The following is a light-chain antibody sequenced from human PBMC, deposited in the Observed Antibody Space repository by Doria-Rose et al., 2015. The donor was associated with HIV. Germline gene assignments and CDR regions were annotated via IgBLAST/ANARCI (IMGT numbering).Light chain of an antibody. CDR1: SSDIGGFNY. V-gene: IGLV2-14*01. CDR2: EVS. Sequence: PGQSITISCTGTSSDIGGFNYVSWYQQHPGKAPKLMISEVSNRPSGVSNRFSGSKSGNTASLTISGLRAEDEADYYCSSYTSASTLIFGGGTKLTVL. J-gene: IGLJ2*01. CDR3: SSYTSASTLI.